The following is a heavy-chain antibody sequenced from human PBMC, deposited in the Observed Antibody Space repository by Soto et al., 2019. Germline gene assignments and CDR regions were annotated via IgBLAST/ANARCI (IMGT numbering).Heavy chain of an antibody. Sequence: QVQLQESGPGLVKPSETLSLTCTVSGASVSGYYWSWIRQPPGKGLEWIGYIHYSGNTNYNPPLKSRVTMSLETSKNQFSLKLNSVTAADTAIYYCATHLGTSYYYLWFYWGQGTLVTVSS. CDR1: GASVSGYY. CDR2: IHYSGNT. J-gene: IGHJ4*02. CDR3: ATHLGTSYYYLWFY. V-gene: IGHV4-59*08. D-gene: IGHD3-16*01.